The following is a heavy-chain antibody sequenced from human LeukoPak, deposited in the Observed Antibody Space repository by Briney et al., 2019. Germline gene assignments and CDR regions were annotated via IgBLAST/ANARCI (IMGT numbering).Heavy chain of an antibody. CDR2: INPNSGVR. V-gene: IGHV1-2*02. CDR3: ARVSYCTPAVCLNYDY. D-gene: IGHD2-8*01. CDR1: GYTFTGHY. J-gene: IGHJ4*02. Sequence: ASVKVSCKSCGYTFTGHYIQWLGQAPGQGLEGMGWINPNSGVRIYEQRFQGRVTMTRDTSTSTAYMELSRLRDDDPAAYYCARVSYCTPAVCLNYDYWGQGPLVTVSS.